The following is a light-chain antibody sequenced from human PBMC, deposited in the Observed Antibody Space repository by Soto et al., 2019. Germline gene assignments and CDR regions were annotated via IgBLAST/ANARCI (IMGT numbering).Light chain of an antibody. J-gene: IGLJ2*01. CDR3: QSYDSSYVV. V-gene: IGLV6-57*04. Sequence: NFMLTQPHSVSESPGKTVTISCTRSSCSIASNYVQWYQQRPGSAPTTVIYEDNQRPSGVPDRFSGSIDSSSNSASLTISGLKTEDEADYYCQSYDSSYVVFGGGTKLTVL. CDR2: EDN. CDR1: SCSIASNY.